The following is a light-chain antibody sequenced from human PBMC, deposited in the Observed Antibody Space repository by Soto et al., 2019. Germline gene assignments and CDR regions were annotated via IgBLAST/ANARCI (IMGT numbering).Light chain of an antibody. CDR1: QSVSDN. V-gene: IGKV3-15*01. CDR2: GAS. CDR3: QQYNNWPLT. J-gene: IGKJ4*01. Sequence: EIVMTQSPATLSVSPGGGATLSCRASQSVSDNLAWYQQRPGQAPRLLIYGASIRAAGIPARISGSGSGTEFTLTISSLQSEDFAVYSCQQYNNWPLTFGGGTKV.